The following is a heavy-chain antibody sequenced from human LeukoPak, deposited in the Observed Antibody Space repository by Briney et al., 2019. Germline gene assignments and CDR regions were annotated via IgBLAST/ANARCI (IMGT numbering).Heavy chain of an antibody. D-gene: IGHD5-18*01. CDR2: IYYSGST. CDR3: ARQKASGGYGYGSGFDY. V-gene: IGHV4-59*08. Sequence: SETLSLTCTVSGGSISSYYWSWIRQPPGKGLEWIGYIYYSGSTNYNPSLKSRVTISVDTSKNQFSLKLSSVTAADTAVYYCARQKASGGYGYGSGFDYWGQGTLVTVSS. CDR1: GGSISSYY. J-gene: IGHJ4*02.